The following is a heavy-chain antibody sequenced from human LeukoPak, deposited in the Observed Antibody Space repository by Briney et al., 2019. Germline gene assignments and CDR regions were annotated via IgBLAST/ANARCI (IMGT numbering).Heavy chain of an antibody. J-gene: IGHJ6*03. CDR1: GGSISSSSYY. Sequence: SETLSLTCTVSGGSISSSSYYWGWIRQPPGKGLEWIGEINHSGSTNYNPSLKSRVTISVDTSKNQFFLKLSSVTAADTAVYYCARTLGLPTVTTFYMDVWGKGTTVTISS. CDR3: ARTLGLPTVTTFYMDV. CDR2: INHSGST. D-gene: IGHD4-17*01. V-gene: IGHV4-39*07.